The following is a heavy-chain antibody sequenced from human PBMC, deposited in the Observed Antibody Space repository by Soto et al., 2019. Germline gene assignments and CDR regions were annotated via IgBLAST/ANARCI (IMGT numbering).Heavy chain of an antibody. Sequence: PSETLSLTCTVSGGSISSGGYYWSWIRQHPGKGLEWIGYIYYSGSTYYNPSLKSRVTISVDTSKNQFSLKLSSVTAADTAVYYCARGGYDSSGYYFDYWGQGTLVTVSS. CDR2: IYYSGST. D-gene: IGHD3-22*01. CDR1: GGSISSGGYY. CDR3: ARGGYDSSGYYFDY. J-gene: IGHJ4*02. V-gene: IGHV4-31*03.